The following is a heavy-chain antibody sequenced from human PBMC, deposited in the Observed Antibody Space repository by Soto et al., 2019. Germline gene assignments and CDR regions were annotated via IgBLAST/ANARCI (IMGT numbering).Heavy chain of an antibody. J-gene: IGHJ4*02. CDR3: ARSRGPYDILTGPFDY. V-gene: IGHV4-30-2*02. D-gene: IGHD3-9*01. Sequence: SETLSLTCAVSGGSISSGGYSWSWIRQPPGKGLEWIGYIYHSGSTYYNPSLKSRVTISVDRSKNQFSLKLSSVTAADTAVYYCARSRGPYDILTGPFDYWGQGPLVTVSS. CDR2: IYHSGST. CDR1: GGSISSGGYS.